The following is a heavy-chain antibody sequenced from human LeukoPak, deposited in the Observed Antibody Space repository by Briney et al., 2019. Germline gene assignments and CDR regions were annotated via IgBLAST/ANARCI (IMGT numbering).Heavy chain of an antibody. CDR3: ARHPVYYYDSSGLLHFDY. V-gene: IGHV4-39*01. Sequence: PSETLSLTCTVSGGSISSSSYYWGWIRQLPGKGLEWIGSIYYSGSTYYNPSLKSRVTISVDTSKNQFSLKLSSVTAADTAVYYCARHPVYYYDSSGLLHFDYWGQGTLVTVSS. D-gene: IGHD3-22*01. J-gene: IGHJ4*02. CDR1: GGSISSSSYY. CDR2: IYYSGST.